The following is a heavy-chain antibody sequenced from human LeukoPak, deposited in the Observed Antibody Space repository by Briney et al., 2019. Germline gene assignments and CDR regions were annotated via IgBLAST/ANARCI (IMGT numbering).Heavy chain of an antibody. Sequence: SDTLSLTCAVSGYSISSGYYLGWIRQPPGKGLEWIGSIYHSGSTYYNPSLKSRVTISVDTSKNQFSLKLSSVTAADTAVYYCARVEWATIHYGMDVWGKGTTVTVSS. CDR2: IYHSGST. CDR1: GYSISSGYY. V-gene: IGHV4-38-2*01. J-gene: IGHJ6*04. D-gene: IGHD5-12*01. CDR3: ARVEWATIHYGMDV.